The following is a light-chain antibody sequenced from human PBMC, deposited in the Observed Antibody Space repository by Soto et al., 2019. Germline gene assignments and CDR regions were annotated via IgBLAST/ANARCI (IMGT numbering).Light chain of an antibody. CDR3: QQYGSSPPWT. Sequence: DIELTQSPGTLSLSPGERATLSCRASQSVSSSYLAWYQQKPGQAPRLLIYGASSRVTGLADRFSGSGSGTDFTITISRLEPEDFAVYYCQQYGSSPPWTFGQGTKVEIK. V-gene: IGKV3-20*01. J-gene: IGKJ1*01. CDR1: QSVSSSY. CDR2: GAS.